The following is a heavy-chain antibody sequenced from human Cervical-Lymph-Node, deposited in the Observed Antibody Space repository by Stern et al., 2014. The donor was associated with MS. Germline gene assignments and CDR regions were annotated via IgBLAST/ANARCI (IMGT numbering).Heavy chain of an antibody. CDR3: AHSRVKYCRGGTCYSSLFDY. CDR2: IYWDGDK. Sequence: SGPTLVKPTQTVTLTCTLSGFSVATAGVGVGWIRQPPGKALEWLALIYWDGDKLYSPSLKNRLTIIKDTSKNQVVLTMTNVDPVDTATYYCAHSRVKYCRGGTCYSSLFDYWGQGTLVTVSS. D-gene: IGHD2-15*01. V-gene: IGHV2-5*02. J-gene: IGHJ4*02. CDR1: GFSVATAGVG.